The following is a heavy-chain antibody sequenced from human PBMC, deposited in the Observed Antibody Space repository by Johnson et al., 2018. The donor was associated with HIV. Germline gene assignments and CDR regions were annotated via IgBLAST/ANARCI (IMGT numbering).Heavy chain of an antibody. CDR1: GFTFSSYW. J-gene: IGHJ3*02. V-gene: IGHV3-74*01. CDR2: INSDGSTT. Sequence: VQLVESGGGLVQPGGSLRLSCAASGFTFSSYWMHWVRQAPGKGLVWVSRINSDGSTTSYADSVKGRFTISRDNSKNTLYLQMNSLRAEDTAVFYCARDRGYLDAFDIWGQWTMVTVSS. CDR3: ARDRGYLDAFDI. D-gene: IGHD1-26*01.